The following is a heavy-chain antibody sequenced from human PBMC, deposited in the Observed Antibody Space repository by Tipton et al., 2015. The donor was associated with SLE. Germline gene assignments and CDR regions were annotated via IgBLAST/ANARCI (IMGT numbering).Heavy chain of an antibody. CDR2: IYYSGST. CDR3: ARHRVQGAPNY. J-gene: IGHJ4*02. V-gene: IGHV4-59*08. CDR1: GGSISSYY. D-gene: IGHD3-10*01. Sequence: TLSLTCTVSGGSISSYYWSWIRQPPGKGLEWIGSIYYSGSTYYNPSLKSRVTISVDTSKNQFSLKLSSVTAADTAVYYCARHRVQGAPNYWGQGTLVTVSS.